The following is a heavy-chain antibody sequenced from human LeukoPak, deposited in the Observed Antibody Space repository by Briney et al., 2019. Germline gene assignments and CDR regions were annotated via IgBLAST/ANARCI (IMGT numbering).Heavy chain of an antibody. V-gene: IGHV3-23*01. J-gene: IGHJ4*02. Sequence: GGSLRLSCAASGFTFSSYAMSWVRQAPGKGLEWVSAISGSGGSTYYADSVKGRFTISRDNAKNSLYLQMSSLRAEDTAVYYCARGRGFSYGYKYFDYWGQGTLVTVSS. CDR2: ISGSGGST. CDR3: ARGRGFSYGYKYFDY. CDR1: GFTFSSYA. D-gene: IGHD5-18*01.